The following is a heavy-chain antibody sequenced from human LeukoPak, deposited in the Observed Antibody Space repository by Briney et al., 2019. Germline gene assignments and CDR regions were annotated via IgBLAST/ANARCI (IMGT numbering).Heavy chain of an antibody. D-gene: IGHD1-26*01. CDR3: ARVGATTFY. J-gene: IGHJ4*02. CDR2: FNGDASSA. Sequence: GGSLRLSCVASGFTFSNYWMHWVRQAPGKGLEWVSRFNGDASSADYADSAKGRFTISRDNAKNTLYLQMKSLRAEDTAVYYCARVGATTFYWGQGTLVTVSS. CDR1: GFTFSNYW. V-gene: IGHV3-74*01.